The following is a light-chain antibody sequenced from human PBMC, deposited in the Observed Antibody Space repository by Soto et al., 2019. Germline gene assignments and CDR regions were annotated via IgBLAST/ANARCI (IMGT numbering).Light chain of an antibody. CDR2: NND. CDR3: AACDDSLSGRV. Sequence: QSVLTQPPSASGTPGQRVTMSCSGSGSNIGTNYVYWFQQLPGTAPKLLIYNNDQRPSGVPDRFSGSKSGTSASLDISGLRSEDEADYYCAACDDSLSGRVFGGGTKLTVL. CDR1: GSNIGTNY. V-gene: IGLV1-47*02. J-gene: IGLJ3*02.